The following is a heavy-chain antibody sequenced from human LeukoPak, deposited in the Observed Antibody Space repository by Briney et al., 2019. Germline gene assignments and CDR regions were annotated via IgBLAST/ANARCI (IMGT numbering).Heavy chain of an antibody. D-gene: IGHD2-21*01. CDR3: ARTILPRWWFDP. CDR1: GGSISSSSYY. J-gene: IGHJ5*02. V-gene: IGHV4-39*01. CDR2: IYYSGST. Sequence: SSETLSLTCTVSGGSISSSSYYWGWIRQPPGKGLEWIGSIYYSGSTYYNPSLKSRVTISVDTSKNQFSLKLSSVTAADTAVYYCARTILPRWWFDPWGQGTLVTVSS.